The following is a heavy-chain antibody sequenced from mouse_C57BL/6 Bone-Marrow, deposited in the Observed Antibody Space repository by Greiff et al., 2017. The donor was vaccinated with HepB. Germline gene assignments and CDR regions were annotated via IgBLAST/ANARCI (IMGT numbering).Heavy chain of an antibody. Sequence: VQLQQSGPGLVQPSQSLSITCTVSGFSLTSYGVHWVRQSPGKGLEWLGVIWSGGSTDYNAAFISRLSISKDNSKSQVFFKMNSLQADDTAIYYCARNSRYSNFLDYWGQGTTLTVSS. CDR1: GFSLTSYG. CDR2: IWSGGST. D-gene: IGHD2-5*01. J-gene: IGHJ2*01. CDR3: ARNSRYSNFLDY. V-gene: IGHV2-2*01.